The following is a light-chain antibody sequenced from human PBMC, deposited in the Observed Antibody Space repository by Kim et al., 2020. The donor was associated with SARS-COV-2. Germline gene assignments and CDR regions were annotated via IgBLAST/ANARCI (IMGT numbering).Light chain of an antibody. CDR1: SSDVGGYNY. V-gene: IGLV2-14*03. J-gene: IGLJ3*02. CDR3: SSYSTDNTWV. Sequence: QSALTQPASVSGSPGQSITVSCSGTSSDVGGYNYVCWYQQHPGEAPKLIIYDVTERRSGVSDRFSGSKSGNTASLTISGLQADDEADYYCSSYSTDNTWVFGGGTKVTVL. CDR2: DVT.